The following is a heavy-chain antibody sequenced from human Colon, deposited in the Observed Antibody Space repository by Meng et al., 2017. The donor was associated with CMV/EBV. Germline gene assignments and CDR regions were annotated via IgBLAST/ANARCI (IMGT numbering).Heavy chain of an antibody. J-gene: IGHJ1*01. CDR3: ATVSSGYYLYFQH. CDR1: GYTFTGYY. V-gene: IGHV1-2*02. Sequence: QVKLVQFGAEVKKPGAAVKVPCKASGYTFTGYYMHWVRQAPGQGLEWMGWINPNSGGTNYAQKFQGRVTMTRDTSISTAYMELSRLRSDDTAVYYCATVSSGYYLYFQHWGQGTLVTVSS. D-gene: IGHD3-22*01. CDR2: INPNSGGT.